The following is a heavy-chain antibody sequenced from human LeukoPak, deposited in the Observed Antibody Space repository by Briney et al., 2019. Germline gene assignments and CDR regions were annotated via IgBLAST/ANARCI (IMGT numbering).Heavy chain of an antibody. Sequence: ASVKVSCTTSGYTFTSYYMHWVRQAPGQGLEWMGVINPTGSSTNYAEKFQGRVTMTRDTSTSTAYMELRSLRSDDTAVYYCARDSGYAFDYWGQGTLVTVSS. CDR2: INPTGSST. CDR1: GYTFTSYY. D-gene: IGHD6-25*01. CDR3: ARDSGYAFDY. J-gene: IGHJ4*02. V-gene: IGHV1-46*01.